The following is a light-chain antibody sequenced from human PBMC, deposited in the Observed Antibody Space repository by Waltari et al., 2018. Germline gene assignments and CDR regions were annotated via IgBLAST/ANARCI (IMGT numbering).Light chain of an antibody. CDR1: SGPVTRGTS. CDR3: LLSYGGEVL. J-gene: IGLJ2*01. CDR2: GNN. Sequence: QAVVTQQPSLTVSPGGSVTPICGPSSGPVTRGTSPNWLQEKPGQAPRPLISGNNNKHSWKPARFSGSLLGGNATLTLSGAQPEDEADYCCLLSYGGEVLFGGGTRLTVL. V-gene: IGLV7-46*01.